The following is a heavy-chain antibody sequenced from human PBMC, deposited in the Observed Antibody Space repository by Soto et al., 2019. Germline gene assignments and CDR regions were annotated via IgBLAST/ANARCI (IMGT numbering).Heavy chain of an antibody. CDR1: GFTFDDYA. Sequence: PGGSLRLSCAASGFTFDDYAMHWVRQAPGKGLEWVSGISWNSGSIGYADSVKGRFTISRDNAKNSLYLQMNSLRAEDTALYYCAKHSSGWSLGGMDVWGQGTTVTVSS. CDR3: AKHSSGWSLGGMDV. J-gene: IGHJ6*02. V-gene: IGHV3-9*01. D-gene: IGHD6-19*01. CDR2: ISWNSGSI.